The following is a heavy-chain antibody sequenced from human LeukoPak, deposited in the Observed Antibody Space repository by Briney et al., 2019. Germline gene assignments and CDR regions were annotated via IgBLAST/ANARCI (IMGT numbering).Heavy chain of an antibody. D-gene: IGHD4-11*01. CDR3: ARDVRDYSRGGSWFDP. V-gene: IGHV4-39*07. Sequence: SETLSLTCTVSGGSISSSSYYWGWIRQPPGKGLEWIGSIYYSGSTYYNPSLKSRVTISVDTSKNQFSLKLSPVTAADTAVYYCARDVRDYSRGGSWFDPWGQGTLVTVSS. CDR2: IYYSGST. CDR1: GGSISSSSYY. J-gene: IGHJ5*02.